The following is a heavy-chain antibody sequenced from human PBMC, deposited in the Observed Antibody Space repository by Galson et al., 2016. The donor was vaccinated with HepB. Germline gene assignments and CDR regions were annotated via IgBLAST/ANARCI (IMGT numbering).Heavy chain of an antibody. Sequence: SLRLSCAASGFPFNNYVLGWVRPAPATGLEWVSLLSPGGVNTYSADSVQGRFTISRDNSKNTLYLQMDSLRADDTAVYYCACKYSTGWYAGAFDPWGQGTLVTVSS. CDR2: LSPGGVNT. CDR1: GFPFNNYV. D-gene: IGHD6-19*01. V-gene: IGHV3-23*01. CDR3: ACKYSTGWYAGAFDP. J-gene: IGHJ5*02.